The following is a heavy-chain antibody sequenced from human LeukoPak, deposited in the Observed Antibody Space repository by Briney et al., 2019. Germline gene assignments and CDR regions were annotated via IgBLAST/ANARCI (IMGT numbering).Heavy chain of an antibody. V-gene: IGHV3-74*01. D-gene: IGHD3-9*01. Sequence: PGGSLRLSCAASGFTFSNHYMRWVRQAPGKGLVSVSRIDPNGRYTSYADSVEGPFPISRDNSKNTLYLQMNSLRTEHTAVYYCAKAEGYDILTGLDYWGQGTLVTVSS. CDR1: GFTFSNHY. CDR2: IDPNGRYT. CDR3: AKAEGYDILTGLDY. J-gene: IGHJ4*02.